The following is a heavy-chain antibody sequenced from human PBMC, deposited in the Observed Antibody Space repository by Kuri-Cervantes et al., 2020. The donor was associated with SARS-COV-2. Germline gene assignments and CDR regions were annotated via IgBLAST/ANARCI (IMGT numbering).Heavy chain of an antibody. J-gene: IGHJ4*02. Sequence: ASVKVSCKASGYTFTNFYIHWVRQAPGQGLEWMGIINPNGGSTTSAQKFQGRVTMTRDTSTSTVYMELSSLRSEDTAVYYCARDMPNRVSIFGVPKRERTFDYWGQGVLVTVSS. D-gene: IGHD3-3*01. V-gene: IGHV1-46*01. CDR1: GYTFTNFY. CDR3: ARDMPNRVSIFGVPKRERTFDY. CDR2: INPNGGST.